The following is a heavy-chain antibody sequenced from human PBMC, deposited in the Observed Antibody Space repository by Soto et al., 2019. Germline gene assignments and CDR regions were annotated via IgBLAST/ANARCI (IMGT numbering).Heavy chain of an antibody. D-gene: IGHD3-16*01. V-gene: IGHV3-66*01. Sequence: PWGSLRLSCAASGFTVSSNYMSWVRQAPGKGLEWVSVIYSGGSTYYADSVKGRFTISRDNSKNTLYLQMNSLRAEDTAVYYCARITLETEPFRYFDLWGRGTLVTVSS. J-gene: IGHJ2*01. CDR2: IYSGGST. CDR3: ARITLETEPFRYFDL. CDR1: GFTVSSNY.